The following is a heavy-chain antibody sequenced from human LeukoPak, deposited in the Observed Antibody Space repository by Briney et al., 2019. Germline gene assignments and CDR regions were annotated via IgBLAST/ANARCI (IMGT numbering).Heavy chain of an antibody. V-gene: IGHV4-39*02. CDR1: GDSISSGSYY. J-gene: IGHJ4*02. CDR2: IYYSGST. CDR3: AKDQEGAFDY. Sequence: PSETLSLTCSVSGDSISSGSYYWGWIRQPPGKGLEWIGSIYYSGSTYYNPSLKSRVTISVDTSKNQFSLKLSSVTAADTAVYFCAKDQEGAFDYWGQGTLVTVSS. D-gene: IGHD1-26*01.